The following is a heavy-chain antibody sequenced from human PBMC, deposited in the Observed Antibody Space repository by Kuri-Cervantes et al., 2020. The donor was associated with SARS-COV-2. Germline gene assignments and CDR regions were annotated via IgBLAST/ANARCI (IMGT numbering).Heavy chain of an antibody. CDR2: IYSGGST. CDR3: AKRRYYCSGGSCSFGAFDI. Sequence: GESLKISCAASGFTVSSNYMSWVRQAPGKGLEWVSVIYSGGSTYYADSVKGRFTISRDNSKNTLYLQMNSLRAEDTAAYYCAKRRYYCSGGSCSFGAFDIWGQGTIVTVSS. D-gene: IGHD2-15*01. CDR1: GFTVSSNY. J-gene: IGHJ3*02. V-gene: IGHV3-66*01.